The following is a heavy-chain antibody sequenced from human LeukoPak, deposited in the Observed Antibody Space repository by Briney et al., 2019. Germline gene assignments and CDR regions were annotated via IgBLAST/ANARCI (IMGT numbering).Heavy chain of an antibody. CDR3: AKGGYYYGSGSQGTSDY. D-gene: IGHD3-10*01. V-gene: IGHV3-23*01. CDR2: ISGSGGST. J-gene: IGHJ4*02. CDR1: GFTFSSYA. Sequence: GGSLRLSCAASGFTFSSYAMSWVRQAPGKGLEWVSAISGSGGSTYYADSVKGRFTISRDNSKNTLYLQMNSLRAEDTAVYYCAKGGYYYGSGSQGTSDYWGQGTLVTVSS.